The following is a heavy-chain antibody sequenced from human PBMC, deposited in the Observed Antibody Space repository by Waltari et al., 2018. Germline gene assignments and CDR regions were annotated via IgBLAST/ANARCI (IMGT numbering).Heavy chain of an antibody. J-gene: IGHJ5*02. CDR2: INAGNGNT. D-gene: IGHD6-13*01. V-gene: IGHV1-3*03. CDR1: GYNFTSYA. Sequence: QVQLVQSGAEVKKPGASVKVSCKASGYNFTSYAMHWVRQAPGQRLEWMGWINAGNGNTKYSQEFQGRVTITRDTSASTAYMELSSLRSEDMAVYYCARAYSSSWYGWFDPWGQGTLVTVSS. CDR3: ARAYSSSWYGWFDP.